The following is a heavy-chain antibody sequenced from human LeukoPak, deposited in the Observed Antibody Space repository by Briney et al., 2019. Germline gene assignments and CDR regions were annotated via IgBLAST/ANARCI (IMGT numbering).Heavy chain of an antibody. Sequence: PGGSLRLSCAASGFTFSNAWMSWVRQAPGKGLEWVGRIESKTDGGTTDYAAPVKGRFTIPRDDSKNTLYLQMNSLKTEDTAVYYCTTPQRKYDFWSGYFTRDYWGQGTLVTVSS. CDR1: GFTFSNAW. D-gene: IGHD3-3*01. CDR2: IESKTDGGTT. J-gene: IGHJ4*02. V-gene: IGHV3-15*04. CDR3: TTPQRKYDFWSGYFTRDY.